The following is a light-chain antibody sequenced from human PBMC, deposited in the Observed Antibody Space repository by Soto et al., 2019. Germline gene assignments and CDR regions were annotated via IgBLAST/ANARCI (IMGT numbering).Light chain of an antibody. J-gene: IGLJ1*01. Sequence: QSVLTQPPSASGSPGQSVTISCTGTSSDVGAYDYVSWYQQQPGKAPKLMIYEINKRPSGVPDRFSGSKSGNTASLTVSGLQAEDEADYYCSSFAGSNNFPYVFGTGTKATVL. V-gene: IGLV2-8*01. CDR2: EIN. CDR1: SSDVGAYDY. CDR3: SSFAGSNNFPYV.